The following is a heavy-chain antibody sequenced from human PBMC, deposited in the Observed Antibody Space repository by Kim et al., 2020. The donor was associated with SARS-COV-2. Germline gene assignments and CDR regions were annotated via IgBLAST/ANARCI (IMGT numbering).Heavy chain of an antibody. J-gene: IGHJ5*02. D-gene: IGHD6-13*01. CDR3: ARPIAAAGREGWFDP. Sequence: PSLRSRVTIPVDTSKNQFSLKLSSVTAADTAVYYCARPIAAAGREGWFDPWGQGTLVTVSS. V-gene: IGHV4-39*01.